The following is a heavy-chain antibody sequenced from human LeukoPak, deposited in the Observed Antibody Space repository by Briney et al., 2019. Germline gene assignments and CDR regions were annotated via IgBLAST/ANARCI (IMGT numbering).Heavy chain of an antibody. V-gene: IGHV4-34*01. CDR3: ARTGGPCSTTTCYRRGRLDY. J-gene: IGHJ4*02. CDR2: INHSGSA. CDR1: GVSFTGYY. D-gene: IGHD2-2*02. Sequence: PSETLSLTCGVFGVSFTGYYWSWIRQPPGKGLEWIGEINHSGSASYNPSLKSRVTISVDTSKNQFSLNLNSVTAADTAIYYCARTGGPCSTTTCYRRGRLDYWGQGILVTVSS.